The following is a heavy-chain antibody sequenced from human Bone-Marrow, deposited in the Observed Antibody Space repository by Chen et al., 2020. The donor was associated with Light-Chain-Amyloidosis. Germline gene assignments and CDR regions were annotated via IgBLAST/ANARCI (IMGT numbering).Heavy chain of an antibody. CDR3: ARGGDASWFDL. CDR1: GFTLSTYD. D-gene: IGHD3-16*01. CDR2: FGGRSGRDGRT. Sequence: LELVESGGGLVHPGGSLRLSCAASGFTLSTYDMSWVRQAPGKGLEWGSGFGGRSGRDGRTHYADSVKGRFTISRDNSKNTLSLQMNSLRGEDTAVYYCARGGDASWFDLWGQGTLVTVSS. J-gene: IGHJ5*02. V-gene: IGHV3-23*04.